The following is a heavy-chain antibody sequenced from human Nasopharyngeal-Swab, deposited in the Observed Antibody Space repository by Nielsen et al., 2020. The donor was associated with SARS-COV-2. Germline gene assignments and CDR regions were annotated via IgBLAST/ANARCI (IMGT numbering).Heavy chain of an antibody. CDR2: INPSGGST. CDR1: GYTFTSYY. D-gene: IGHD7-27*01. J-gene: IGHJ6*03. V-gene: IGHV1-46*01. Sequence: ASLKVSCKASGYTFTSYYMHWVRQAPGQGLEWMGIINPSGGSTSYAQKFQGRVTMTRDTSTSTVYMELSSLRSEDTAVYYCARDLVTALGYYYYMDVWGKGTTVTVSS. CDR3: ARDLVTALGYYYYMDV.